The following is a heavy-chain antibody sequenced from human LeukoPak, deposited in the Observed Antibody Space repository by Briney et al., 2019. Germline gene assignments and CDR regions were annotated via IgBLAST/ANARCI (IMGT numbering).Heavy chain of an antibody. J-gene: IGHJ4*02. Sequence: GAPVKVSCKASGYTFTGYYMHWVRQAPGQGLEWMGWINPNSGGTNYAQKFQGRVTMTRDTSISTAYMELSRLRSDDTAVYYCARDRVRGIQLFDYWGQGTLVTVSS. CDR2: INPNSGGT. D-gene: IGHD5-18*01. V-gene: IGHV1-2*02. CDR3: ARDRVRGIQLFDY. CDR1: GYTFTGYY.